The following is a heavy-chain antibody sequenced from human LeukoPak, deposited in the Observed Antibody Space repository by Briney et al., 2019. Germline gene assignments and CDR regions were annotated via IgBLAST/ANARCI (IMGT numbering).Heavy chain of an antibody. CDR1: GFTFSSYG. V-gene: IGHV3-30*02. Sequence: PGGSLRLSCAASGFTFSSYGMHWVRQAPGKGLEWVAFIRYDGSNKYYADSVKGRFTISRDNSKNTLYLQMNSLRAEDTAVYYCAKGGLGITIFGVVTPDAFDIWGQGTMVTVSS. D-gene: IGHD3-3*01. J-gene: IGHJ3*02. CDR2: IRYDGSNK. CDR3: AKGGLGITIFGVVTPDAFDI.